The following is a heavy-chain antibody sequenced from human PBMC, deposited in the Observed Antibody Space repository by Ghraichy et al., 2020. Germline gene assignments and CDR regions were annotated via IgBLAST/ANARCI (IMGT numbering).Heavy chain of an antibody. V-gene: IGHV3-23*01. Sequence: GGSLRLSCAASGFTFSSYAMSWVRQAPGKGLEWVSAISGSGGSTYYADSVKGRFTISRDNSKNTLYLQMNSLRAEDTAVYYCARAGEIGDYGDPVHEPTFDYWGQGTLVTVSS. CDR3: ARAGEIGDYGDPVHEPTFDY. J-gene: IGHJ4*02. CDR2: ISGSGGST. D-gene: IGHD4-17*01. CDR1: GFTFSSYA.